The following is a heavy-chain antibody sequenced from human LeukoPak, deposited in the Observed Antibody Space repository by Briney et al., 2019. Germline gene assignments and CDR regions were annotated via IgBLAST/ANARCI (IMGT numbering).Heavy chain of an antibody. CDR1: GFTLSSYS. D-gene: IGHD2-21*01. CDR2: ISSSSSYI. V-gene: IGHV3-21*01. J-gene: IGHJ6*03. Sequence: RGSLRLSCAASGFTLSSYSMNWVRQAPGKGLEWVSSISSSSSYIYYADSVKGRFTISRDHAKNSLYLQMNSLRAEDTAVYYCARDLLTCGGDCYSDVWGKGTTVTVSS. CDR3: ARDLLTCGGDCYSDV.